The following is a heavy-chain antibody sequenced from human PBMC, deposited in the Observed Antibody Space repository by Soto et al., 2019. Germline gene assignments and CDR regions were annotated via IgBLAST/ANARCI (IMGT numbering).Heavy chain of an antibody. Sequence: GGSLRLSCATSGFTFRSFDMDWVRQAPGKGLEWVSSIHRASTYIYYADSVRGRFTISRDNAKSSLYLQMNSLTVEDTAVYYRARRAVTTYHFFDYWGQGALVTVSS. V-gene: IGHV3-21*06. CDR1: GFTFRSFD. CDR2: IHRASTYI. J-gene: IGHJ4*02. CDR3: ARRAVTTYHFFDY. D-gene: IGHD4-17*01.